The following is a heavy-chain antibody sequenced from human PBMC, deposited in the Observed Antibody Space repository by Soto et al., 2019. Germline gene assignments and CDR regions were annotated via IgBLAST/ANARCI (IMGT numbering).Heavy chain of an antibody. CDR3: AREGGYSYGSNYYYYGMDV. V-gene: IGHV1-69*05. Sequence: SVKVSCKASGGTISSYAIIWVRQAPGQGLEWMGGIIVGSGNTNYAQKFQERVTITRDMSTSTAYVELRSLRSDDTAVYYCAREGGYSYGSNYYYYGMDVWGQGTTVTVSS. D-gene: IGHD5-18*01. CDR2: IIVGSGNT. J-gene: IGHJ6*02. CDR1: GGTISSYA.